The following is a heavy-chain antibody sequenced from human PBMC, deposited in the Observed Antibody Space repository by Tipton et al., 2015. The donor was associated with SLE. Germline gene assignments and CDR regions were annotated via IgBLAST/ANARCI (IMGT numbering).Heavy chain of an antibody. CDR1: GGSISSHY. J-gene: IGHJ4*02. CDR3: ARERGSSSWYGGYYFDY. CDR2: IYYSGST. D-gene: IGHD6-13*01. V-gene: IGHV4-59*11. Sequence: TLSLTCAVSGGSISSHYWSWIRQPPGKGLEWIGYIYYSGSTNYNPSLKSRVTISVDTSKNQFSLKLSSVTAADTAVYYCARERGSSSWYGGYYFDYWGQGPLVTVSS.